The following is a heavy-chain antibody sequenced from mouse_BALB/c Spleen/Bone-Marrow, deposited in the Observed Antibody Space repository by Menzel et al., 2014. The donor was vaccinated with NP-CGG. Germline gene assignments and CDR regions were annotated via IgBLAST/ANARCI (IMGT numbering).Heavy chain of an antibody. CDR1: GFTFSSYY. Sequence: EVKLVESGGGLVKLGGSLKLSCAASGFTFSSYYMSWVRQTPEKRLELVAAINSNGGITYYPDTVKGRFTISRDNAKNTLYLQMSSLKSEDSALYYRARHEDYDGAWFAYWGQGTLVTVSA. CDR2: INSNGGIT. D-gene: IGHD2-4*01. J-gene: IGHJ3*01. V-gene: IGHV5-6-2*01. CDR3: ARHEDYDGAWFAY.